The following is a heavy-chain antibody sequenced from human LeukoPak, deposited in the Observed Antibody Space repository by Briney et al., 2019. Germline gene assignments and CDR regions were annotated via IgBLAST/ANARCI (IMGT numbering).Heavy chain of an antibody. Sequence: SETLSLTCTVSGGSISSYYWSWIRQPPGKGLEWIGYIYYSGSTNYNPSLKSRVTISVDTSKNQFSLKLSSVTAADTAVYYCARGPGQTRGFDYWGQGILVTVSS. CDR3: ARGPGQTRGFDY. J-gene: IGHJ4*02. V-gene: IGHV4-59*01. CDR2: IYYSGST. CDR1: GGSISSYY. D-gene: IGHD2-8*02.